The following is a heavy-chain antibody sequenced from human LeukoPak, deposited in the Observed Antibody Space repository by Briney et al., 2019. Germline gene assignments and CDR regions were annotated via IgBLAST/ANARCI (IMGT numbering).Heavy chain of an antibody. CDR3: AAWGLYNY. Sequence: GGSLTLSCAASGFTLSDYWMNWVRQAPGKGLEWVANINLHGSVKLHVDSVEGRFTISRGNAKNSLFLQMTSLKVEDTAVYYCAAWGLYNYWGQGTLVTVSS. CDR2: INLHGSVK. V-gene: IGHV3-7*01. D-gene: IGHD7-27*01. J-gene: IGHJ4*02. CDR1: GFTLSDYW.